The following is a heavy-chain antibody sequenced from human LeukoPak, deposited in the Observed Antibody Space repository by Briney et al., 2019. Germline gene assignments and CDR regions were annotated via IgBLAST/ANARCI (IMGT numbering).Heavy chain of an antibody. J-gene: IGHJ6*02. Sequence: PSETLSLTCVVYGGPFSGYYWSWIRQPPGKGLEWIGEINHSGSTNYNPSLKSRVTISVDTSKNQFSLKLSSVTAADTAVYYCARGPRFWSRYYYYGMDVWGQGTTVTVSS. CDR1: GGPFSGYY. CDR2: INHSGST. D-gene: IGHD3-3*01. V-gene: IGHV4-34*01. CDR3: ARGPRFWSRYYYYGMDV.